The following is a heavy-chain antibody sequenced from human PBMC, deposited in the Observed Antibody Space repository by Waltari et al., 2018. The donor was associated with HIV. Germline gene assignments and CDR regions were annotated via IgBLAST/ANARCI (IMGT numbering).Heavy chain of an antibody. D-gene: IGHD3-10*01. CDR1: GFTFVASA. CDR2: ISWNSDST. J-gene: IGHJ4*02. Sequence: EVQLVESGVGLVQPGRSLGLSCAASGFTFVASAMHWVRQVSGKGLEWGSGISWNSDSTGYADSVKGRFTISRDNAKTSLYLQMNSLRTEDTALYYCTKAESFFHPPDYWGQGTLVTVSS. CDR3: TKAESFFHPPDY. V-gene: IGHV3-9*01.